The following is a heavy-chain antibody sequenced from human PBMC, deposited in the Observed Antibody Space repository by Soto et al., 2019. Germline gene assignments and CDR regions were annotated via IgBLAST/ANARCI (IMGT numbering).Heavy chain of an antibody. Sequence: QVQLVQSGAEEKKPGASVKVSCKASGYTFTSSAMHWVRQAPVQRLEWMGWINAGNGNTKYSQKFQGRVTITRDTSASTAYMELSSLRSEDTAVYYCARGIVVVTALDYWGQGTLVTVSS. CDR2: INAGNGNT. D-gene: IGHD2-21*02. V-gene: IGHV1-3*05. CDR3: ARGIVVVTALDY. CDR1: GYTFTSSA. J-gene: IGHJ4*02.